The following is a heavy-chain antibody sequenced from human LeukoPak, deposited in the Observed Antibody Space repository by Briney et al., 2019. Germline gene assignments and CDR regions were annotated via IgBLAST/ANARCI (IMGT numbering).Heavy chain of an antibody. CDR3: ARRGSGDHDY. CDR2: IYYSGST. V-gene: IGHV4-39*01. CDR1: GGSISSSSYY. J-gene: IGHJ4*02. D-gene: IGHD4-17*01. Sequence: SETLSLTCTVSGGSISSSSYYRGWIRQPPGKGLEWIGSIYYSGSTYYNPSLKSRVTVSVDTSKNQFSLKLSSVTAADTAVYYCARRGSGDHDYWGQGTLVTVSS.